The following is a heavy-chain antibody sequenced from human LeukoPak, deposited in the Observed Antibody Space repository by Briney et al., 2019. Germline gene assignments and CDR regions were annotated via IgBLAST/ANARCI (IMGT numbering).Heavy chain of an antibody. CDR2: INPNSGGT. Sequence: ASVKVSCKASGYTFTSYAMHWVRQAPGQRLEWMGWINPNSGGTNYAQKFQGRVTMTRDTSISTAYMELSRLRSDDTAVYYCARVIEGATNRAFDIWGQRTMVTVSS. CDR3: ARVIEGATNRAFDI. CDR1: GYTFTSYA. V-gene: IGHV1-2*02. D-gene: IGHD1-26*01. J-gene: IGHJ3*02.